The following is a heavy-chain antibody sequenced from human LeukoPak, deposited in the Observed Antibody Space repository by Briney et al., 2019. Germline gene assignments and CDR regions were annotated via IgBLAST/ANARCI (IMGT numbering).Heavy chain of an antibody. CDR3: AKDSTSFDAFDI. CDR2: ISWNSGSI. J-gene: IGHJ3*02. V-gene: IGHV3-9*03. D-gene: IGHD2-2*01. Sequence: GRSLRLSCAASGFTFDDYAMHWVRQAPGKGLEWGSGISWNSGSIGYADSVKGRFTISRDNAKNSLYLQMNSLRAEDMALYYCAKDSTSFDAFDIWGQGTMVTVSS. CDR1: GFTFDDYA.